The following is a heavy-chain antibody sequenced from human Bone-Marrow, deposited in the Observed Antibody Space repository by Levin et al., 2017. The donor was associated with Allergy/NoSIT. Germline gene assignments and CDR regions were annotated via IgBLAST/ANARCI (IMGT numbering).Heavy chain of an antibody. D-gene: IGHD5-18*01. CDR1: NASVRSGDYY. J-gene: IGHJ4*02. V-gene: IGHV4-30-4*01. Sequence: SQTLSLTCTVSNASVRSGDYYWGWIRQPPGKGLEWIGYIYYSGSAFYNPSLKSRLSISVDTSKNEFSLNLSSVTAADTAVYFCARVQYNYGPGIDYWGQGALVTVSS. CDR2: IYYSGSA. CDR3: ARVQYNYGPGIDY.